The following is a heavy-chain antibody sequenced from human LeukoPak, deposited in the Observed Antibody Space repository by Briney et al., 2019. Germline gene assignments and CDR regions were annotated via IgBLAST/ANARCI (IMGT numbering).Heavy chain of an antibody. V-gene: IGHV3-21*01. CDR1: GFTFSSYS. D-gene: IGHD1-26*01. CDR2: ISTSSSYI. Sequence: PGGSLRLSCAASGFTFSSYSMNWVRQAPGKGLEWVSFISTSSSYIHNADSVKGRFTISRDDAENSLYLQMNSLRAEDTAVYYCARDPDQIVGANFDYWGQGTLVTVSS. CDR3: ARDPDQIVGANFDY. J-gene: IGHJ4*02.